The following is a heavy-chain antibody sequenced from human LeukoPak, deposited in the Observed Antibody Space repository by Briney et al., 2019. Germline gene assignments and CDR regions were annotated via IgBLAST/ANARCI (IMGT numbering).Heavy chain of an antibody. D-gene: IGHD3-10*01. V-gene: IGHV3-23*01. CDR3: AKDLRVTRIRFEY. CDR2: ISGSGGST. Sequence: GGSLRLSCAAAGFTFSSYAMSWVRQAPGKGLEWVSAISGSGGSTYYADSVKGRFTISRDNSKNTLYLQMNSLRAEDTAVYYCAKDLRVTRIRFEYWGQGTLVTVSS. J-gene: IGHJ4*02. CDR1: GFTFSSYA.